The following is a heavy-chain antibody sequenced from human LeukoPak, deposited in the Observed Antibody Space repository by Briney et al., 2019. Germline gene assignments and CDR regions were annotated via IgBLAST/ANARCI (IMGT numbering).Heavy chain of an antibody. CDR1: GFTFSSYW. J-gene: IGHJ4*02. Sequence: PGGSLRLSCAASGFTFSSYWMSWVRQAPGKGPEWAANIKQDGSEKYYVDSVKGRFTISRDNAKNSLYLQMNSLRAEDTAVYYCARDLISSGTDYWGQGTLVTVSS. CDR2: IKQDGSEK. D-gene: IGHD6-19*01. V-gene: IGHV3-7*01. CDR3: ARDLISSGTDY.